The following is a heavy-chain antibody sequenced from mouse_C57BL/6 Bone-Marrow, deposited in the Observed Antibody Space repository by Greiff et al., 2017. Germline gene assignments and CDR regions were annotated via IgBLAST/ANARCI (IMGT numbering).Heavy chain of an antibody. D-gene: IGHD4-1*02. CDR2: ISSGGSYT. J-gene: IGHJ3*01. Sequence: VQLVESGGDLVKPGGSLKLSCAASGFTFRSYGMSWVRQTPDKRLGWVATISSGGSYTYYPDSVKGRFTISRDNAKNTLYLQMSSLKSEDTAMYYCARLQLGPWFAYWGQGTLVTVSA. V-gene: IGHV5-6*01. CDR1: GFTFRSYG. CDR3: ARLQLGPWFAY.